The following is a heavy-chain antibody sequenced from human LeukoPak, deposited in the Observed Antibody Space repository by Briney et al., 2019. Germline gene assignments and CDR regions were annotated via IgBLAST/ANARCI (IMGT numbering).Heavy chain of an antibody. CDR1: GGSFSGYY. CDR3: ARGRTFRYCSGGSCYSTLGLEAFDI. V-gene: IGHV4-34*01. D-gene: IGHD2-15*01. Sequence: SETLSLTCAVYGGSFSGYYWTWIRQPPGKGLDWIGEIIDTGSTNYNPSLKSRVTISVDTSKNQFSLKLSSVTAAHTAVYYCARGRTFRYCSGGSCYSTLGLEAFDIWGQGTMGTVSS. CDR2: IIDTGST. J-gene: IGHJ3*02.